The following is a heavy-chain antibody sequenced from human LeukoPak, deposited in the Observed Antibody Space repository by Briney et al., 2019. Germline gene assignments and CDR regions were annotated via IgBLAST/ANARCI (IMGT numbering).Heavy chain of an antibody. CDR1: GVSISSYY. CDR2: IYYSGST. J-gene: IGHJ3*02. Sequence: SETLSLTCTVSGVSISSYYWSWIRQPPGKGLEWIGYIYYSGSTNYNPSLKSRVTISVDTSKNQFSLKLRSVTAADTAVYYCARDTRDAFDIWGQGTMVTVSS. CDR3: ARDTRDAFDI. V-gene: IGHV4-59*01.